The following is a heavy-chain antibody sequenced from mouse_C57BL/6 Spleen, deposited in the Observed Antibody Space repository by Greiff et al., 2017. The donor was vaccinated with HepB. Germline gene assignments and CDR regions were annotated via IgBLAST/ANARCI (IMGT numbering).Heavy chain of an antibody. D-gene: IGHD2-5*01. CDR1: GFTFSDYG. V-gene: IGHV5-17*01. Sequence: EVQGVESGGGLVKPGGSLKLSCAASGFTFSDYGMHWVRQAPEKGLEWVAYISSGSSTIYYADTVKGRFTISRDNAKNTLFLQMTSLRSEDTAMYYCARPDYSNYVLFAYWGQGTLVTVSA. CDR3: ARPDYSNYVLFAY. J-gene: IGHJ3*01. CDR2: ISSGSSTI.